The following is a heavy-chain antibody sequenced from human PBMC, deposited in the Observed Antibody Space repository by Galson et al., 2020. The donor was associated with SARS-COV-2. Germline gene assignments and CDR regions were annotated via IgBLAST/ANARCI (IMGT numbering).Heavy chain of an antibody. V-gene: IGHV4-38-2*01. CDR2: FYPDGTS. Sequence: SETLSLTCSVSGFSVKTAHFWGWIRQPPGRGLEWIGNFYPDGTSYYNPSLKSRVSISIDTSTNHVSLRLKSVTAADTAVYYCARHGAEGSRGVCTNHYCAAMDVWGQGTTVIVSS. CDR3: ARHGAEGSRGVCTNHYCAAMDV. CDR1: GFSVKTAHF. D-gene: IGHD2-21*02. J-gene: IGHJ6*02.